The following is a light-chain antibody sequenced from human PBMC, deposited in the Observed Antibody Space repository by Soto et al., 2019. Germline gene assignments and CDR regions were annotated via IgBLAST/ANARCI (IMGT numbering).Light chain of an antibody. CDR1: QSVSSN. CDR2: DAS. J-gene: IGKJ4*01. Sequence: EIVLTQSPATLSLSPGERATLSCRASQSVSSNLAWYQQKPGQAPRLLIYDASNRATGIPARFSGSGSGTDFPLTISSLEPEDFAVYYCQQRSNWPPLTFGGGTTVEIK. V-gene: IGKV3-11*01. CDR3: QQRSNWPPLT.